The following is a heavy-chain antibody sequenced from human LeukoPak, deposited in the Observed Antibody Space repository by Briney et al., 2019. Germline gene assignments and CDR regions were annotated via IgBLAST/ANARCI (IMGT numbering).Heavy chain of an antibody. J-gene: IGHJ3*02. CDR1: GGSISSYY. D-gene: IGHD3-3*01. CDR3: ARGSQYYDFWSGYYAFDI. Sequence: SETLSLTCTVSGGSISSYYWSWIRQPPGKGLEWIGYIYYSGSTNYNPSLKSRVTISVDTSKNQFSLKLSSVTAADTAVYYCARGSQYYDFWSGYYAFDIWGQGTMVTVSS. V-gene: IGHV4-59*12. CDR2: IYYSGST.